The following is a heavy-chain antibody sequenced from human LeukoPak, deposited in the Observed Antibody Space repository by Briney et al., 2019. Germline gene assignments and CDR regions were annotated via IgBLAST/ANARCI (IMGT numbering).Heavy chain of an antibody. V-gene: IGHV1-18*01. D-gene: IGHD3-16*02. J-gene: IGHJ5*02. CDR1: GYTFTSYG. CDR3: ARGMITFGGVIVSNWFDP. Sequence: GASVKVSCKASGYTFTSYGISWVRQAPGQGLEWMGWISAYNGNTNYAQKLQGRVTMTTDASTSTAYMELRSLRSGDTAVYYCARGMITFGGVIVSNWFDPWGQGTLVTVSS. CDR2: ISAYNGNT.